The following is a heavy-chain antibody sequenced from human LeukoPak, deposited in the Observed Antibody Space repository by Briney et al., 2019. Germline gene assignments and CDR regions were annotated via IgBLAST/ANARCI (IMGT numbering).Heavy chain of an antibody. CDR3: DIVVAASLGGGRDY. J-gene: IGHJ4*02. V-gene: IGHV3-23*01. CDR2: ISGSGGST. Sequence: GGSLRLSCAASGFTFSSYAMSWVRQAPGKGREWVSAISGSGGSTYYADSVKGRFTISRDNSKNTLYLQMNSLRAEDTAVYYCDIVVAASLGGGRDYWGQGTLVTVSS. D-gene: IGHD2-15*01. CDR1: GFTFSSYA.